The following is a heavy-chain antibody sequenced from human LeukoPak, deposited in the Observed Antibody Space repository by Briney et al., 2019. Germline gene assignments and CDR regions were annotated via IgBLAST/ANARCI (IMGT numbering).Heavy chain of an antibody. Sequence: GGSLRLSCAASGFNFSSYAMHWVRQALGKGLEWAPVISSDGSNKYYADSVKGRFTISRDNSKNTLYLQMNSLRAEDTAVYYCARVAVWGVILDYFHYWSQGTLVTVSS. V-gene: IGHV3-30-3*01. D-gene: IGHD3-10*01. CDR2: ISSDGSNK. CDR3: ARVAVWGVILDYFHY. J-gene: IGHJ4*02. CDR1: GFNFSSYA.